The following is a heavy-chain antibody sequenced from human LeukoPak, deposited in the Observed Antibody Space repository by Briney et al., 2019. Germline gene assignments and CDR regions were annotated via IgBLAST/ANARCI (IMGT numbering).Heavy chain of an antibody. Sequence: PGGSLSLYCAASGFTFSSFEVNWVRQAPGKGLEWISHISHTFDIKYADSVKGRFTISRDNAKNSQYLQMTSLRAQDTGIYYCARNSGSYRPFDPWGQGTLVIVSS. CDR2: ISHTFDI. CDR3: ARNSGSYRPFDP. J-gene: IGHJ5*02. D-gene: IGHD3-22*01. CDR1: GFTFSSFE. V-gene: IGHV3-48*03.